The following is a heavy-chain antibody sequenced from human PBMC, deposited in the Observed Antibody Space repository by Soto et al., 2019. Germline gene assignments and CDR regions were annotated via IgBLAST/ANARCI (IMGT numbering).Heavy chain of an antibody. CDR1: GFSLSTSGVG. D-gene: IGHD3-16*01. CDR2: IYWDDDK. J-gene: IGHJ6*02. CDR3: AHSLDYDPYRGLYYYGMDV. V-gene: IGHV2-5*02. Sequence: QITLKESGPTLVKPTQTLTLTCTFSGFSLSTSGVGVGWIRQPPGKALEWLALIYWDDDKRYSPSLKSRLTITKDTXXNXVXXTMTNMDPVDTATYYCAHSLDYDPYRGLYYYGMDVWGQGTTVTVSS.